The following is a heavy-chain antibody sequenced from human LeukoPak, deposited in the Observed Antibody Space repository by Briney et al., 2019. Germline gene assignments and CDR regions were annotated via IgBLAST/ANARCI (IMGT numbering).Heavy chain of an antibody. Sequence: PGGSLRLSCAASGFTFIDHSMNWVRQAPGKGLEWVSYISSGSSIIYYADSVKGRFTVSRDNARNSLYLQMNNLTGEDTAVYYCARSFTSGWSRAFDVWGQGTMVAVSS. D-gene: IGHD6-19*01. CDR1: GFTFIDHS. J-gene: IGHJ3*01. V-gene: IGHV3-48*04. CDR3: ARSFTSGWSRAFDV. CDR2: ISSGSSII.